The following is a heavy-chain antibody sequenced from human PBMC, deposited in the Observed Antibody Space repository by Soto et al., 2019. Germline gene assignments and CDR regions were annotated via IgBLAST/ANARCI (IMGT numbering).Heavy chain of an antibody. Sequence: PGGSLRLSCVASGFTFSSYVMTWVRQAPGKGPEWVSAIGGSGGSTYYADSVKGRFTISRDSSKNTLYLQMNSLRAEDTAIYYCAKDRGGGGWYFFDYWGQGTLVTVSS. J-gene: IGHJ4*02. CDR1: GFTFSSYV. CDR3: AKDRGGGGWYFFDY. CDR2: IGGSGGST. V-gene: IGHV3-23*01. D-gene: IGHD6-19*01.